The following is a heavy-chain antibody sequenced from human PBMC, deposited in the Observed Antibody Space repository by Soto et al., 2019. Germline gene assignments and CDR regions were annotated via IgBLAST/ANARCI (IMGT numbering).Heavy chain of an antibody. D-gene: IGHD6-13*01. J-gene: IGHJ3*02. Sequence: EASVKVSCKASGYTFTSYGISWVRQAPGQGLEWMGWISAYNGNTNYAQKLQGRVTMTTDTSTSTAYMELRSLRSDDTAVYYCASHHSSSWYDAFDIWGQGTMVTVSS. V-gene: IGHV1-18*01. CDR2: ISAYNGNT. CDR1: GYTFTSYG. CDR3: ASHHSSSWYDAFDI.